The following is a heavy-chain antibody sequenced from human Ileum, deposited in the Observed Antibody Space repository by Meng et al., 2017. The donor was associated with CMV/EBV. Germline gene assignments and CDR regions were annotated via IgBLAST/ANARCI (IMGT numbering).Heavy chain of an antibody. Sequence: GESLKISCKASGYTFTKYWLGWVRQMPGKGLEWMGNIYPGVSDTGYSPSFQGQVTISADKSISTAYLQRSSLRASDTAIYYCARGDDFWNAYKPHYPDYWGQRTLVTVSS. CDR1: GYTFTKYW. CDR2: IYPGVSDT. V-gene: IGHV5-51*01. J-gene: IGHJ4*02. D-gene: IGHD3-3*01. CDR3: ARGDDFWNAYKPHYPDY.